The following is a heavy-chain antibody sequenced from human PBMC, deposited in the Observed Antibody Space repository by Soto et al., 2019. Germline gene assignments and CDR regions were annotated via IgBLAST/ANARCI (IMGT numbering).Heavy chain of an antibody. V-gene: IGHV2-70*01. J-gene: IGHJ5*02. CDR2: IDWDDDK. D-gene: IGHD6-13*01. Sequence: SGPTLVNPTQTLTLTCTFSGFSLSTSGMCVSWIRQPPGKALEWLALIDWDDDKYYSTSLKTRLTISKDTSKNQVVLTMTNMDPMDTATYYCARITRPAADNYNWFDPSAEGTQVTVTS. CDR3: ARITRPAADNYNWFDP. CDR1: GFSLSTSGMC.